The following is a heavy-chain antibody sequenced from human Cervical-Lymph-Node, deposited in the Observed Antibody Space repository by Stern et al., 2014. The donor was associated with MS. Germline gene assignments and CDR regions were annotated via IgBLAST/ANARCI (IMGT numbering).Heavy chain of an antibody. CDR3: HIVVVAATGPLDY. D-gene: IGHD2-15*01. J-gene: IGHJ4*02. CDR1: GGSFSGYY. CDR2: INHSGST. V-gene: IGHV4-34*01. Sequence: QVQLQQWGAGLLKPSETLSLTCAVYGGSFSGYYWSWIRQPPGKGLEWIGEINHSGSTNYNPSLKSRVTISVDTSKNQFSLKLSSVTAADTAVYYCHIVVVAATGPLDYWGQGTLVTVSS.